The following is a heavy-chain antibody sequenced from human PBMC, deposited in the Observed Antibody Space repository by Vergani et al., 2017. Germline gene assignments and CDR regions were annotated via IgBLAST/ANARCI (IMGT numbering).Heavy chain of an antibody. CDR3: ARHQIGRYTEY. CDR2: MYHSGTT. D-gene: IGHD1-14*01. J-gene: IGHJ4*02. Sequence: QVQLQESGPGLVKPSQTLSLTCTVSGGSITSRLDYWGWIRQTPGKGLEWIGSMYHSGTTYYNPSLKSRATLSVDTSKNQISLQVTSVTAADTAVYYCARHQIGRYTEYWGQGILVTVSS. CDR1: GGSITSRLDY. V-gene: IGHV4-39*01.